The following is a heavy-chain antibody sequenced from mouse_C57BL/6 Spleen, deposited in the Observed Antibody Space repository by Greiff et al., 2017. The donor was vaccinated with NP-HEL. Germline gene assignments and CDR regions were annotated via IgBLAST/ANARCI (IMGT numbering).Heavy chain of an antibody. V-gene: IGHV1-52*01. J-gene: IGHJ4*01. CDR1: GYTFTSYW. CDR3: ARWVVVAPYAMDY. CDR2: IDPSDSET. Sequence: QVQLQQPGAELVRPGSSVKLSCKASGYTFTSYWMHWVKQRPIQGLEWIGNIDPSDSETHYNQKFKDKATLTVDKSSSTAYMQLSSLTSEDSAVYYCARWVVVAPYAMDYWGQGTSVTVSS. D-gene: IGHD1-1*01.